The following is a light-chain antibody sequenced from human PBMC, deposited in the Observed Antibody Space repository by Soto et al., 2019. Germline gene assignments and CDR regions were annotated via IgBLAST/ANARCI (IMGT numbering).Light chain of an antibody. CDR2: GNN. CDR1: SSNIGAGYD. CDR3: PSCDNSPSGHVI. J-gene: IGLJ2*01. V-gene: IGLV1-40*01. Sequence: QSVLTQPPSVSGAPGQRVIISCTGSSSNIGAGYDVHWYQHLPGTAPKLLIYGNNSRPSGVPDRFSGSRSGTSASLAIAGRQAEDEADYYCPSCDNSPSGHVIFGGGTKLTVL.